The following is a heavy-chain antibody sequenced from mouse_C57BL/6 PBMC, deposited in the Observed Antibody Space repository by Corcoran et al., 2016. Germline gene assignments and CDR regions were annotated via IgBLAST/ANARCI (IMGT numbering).Heavy chain of an antibody. J-gene: IGHJ4*01. CDR2: IYPGGGNT. D-gene: IGHD2-1*01. CDR1: GYTFTNYY. V-gene: IGHV1-84*01. Sequence: QIQLQQSGPELEKPGASVKISCKASGYTFTNYYINWVKQRPGQGLEWIGWIYPGGGNTKYNEKFKGKATLTVDTSSSTAYMQLSSLTSEDSAVYFCARKQIYYGNPYAMDYWGQGTSVAVS. CDR3: ARKQIYYGNPYAMDY.